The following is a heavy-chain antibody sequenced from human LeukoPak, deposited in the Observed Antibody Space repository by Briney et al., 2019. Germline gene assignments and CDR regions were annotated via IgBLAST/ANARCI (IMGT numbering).Heavy chain of an antibody. D-gene: IGHD5-12*01. CDR3: AREGSAYDNNAFAI. Sequence: AGGSLRLSCAASGFTFSSYSMNWVRKAPGKGLEWVSSISSSSSYIYYADSVKGRFTISRDNANNSLYLQINSLRAEATAVYYCAREGSAYDNNAFAICGQATMVTPSS. CDR2: ISSSSSYI. J-gene: IGHJ3*02. V-gene: IGHV3-21*01. CDR1: GFTFSSYS.